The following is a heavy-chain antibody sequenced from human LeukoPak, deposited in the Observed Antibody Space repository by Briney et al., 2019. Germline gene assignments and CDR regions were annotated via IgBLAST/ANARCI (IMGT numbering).Heavy chain of an antibody. V-gene: IGHV1-18*01. Sequence: GASVKVSCKASGYTFTSYGISWARQAPGQGLEWMGWISAYNGNTNYAQKLQGRVTMTTDTSTSTAYMELRSLRSDDTAVYYCARVRGYSSSWYEDYWGQGTLVTVSS. CDR1: GYTFTSYG. CDR3: ARVRGYSSSWYEDY. D-gene: IGHD6-13*01. J-gene: IGHJ4*02. CDR2: ISAYNGNT.